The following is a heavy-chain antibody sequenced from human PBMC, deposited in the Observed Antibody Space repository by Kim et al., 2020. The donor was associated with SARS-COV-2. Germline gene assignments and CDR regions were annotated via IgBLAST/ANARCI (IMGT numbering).Heavy chain of an antibody. CDR3: ARANIVLVPAALGLGYYY. CDR1: SGSFSGYY. Sequence: SETLSLTCAVYSGSFSGYYWSWIRQPPGKGLEWIGEINHSGSTNYNPSLKSRVTISVDTSKNQFSLKLSSVTAADTAVYYCARANIVLVPAALGLGYYY. CDR2: INHSGST. V-gene: IGHV4-34*01. D-gene: IGHD2-2*01. J-gene: IGHJ6*01.